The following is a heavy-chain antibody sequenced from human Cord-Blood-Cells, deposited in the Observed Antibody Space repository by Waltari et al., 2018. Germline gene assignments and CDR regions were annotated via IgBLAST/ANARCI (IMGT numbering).Heavy chain of an antibody. J-gene: IGHJ3*02. V-gene: IGHV3-43D*04. CDR1: GFTFDDYA. CDR3: AKALGDGQLADAFDI. CDR2: ISRDGGST. Sequence: VQLVESGGVVVQPGGSLRLSCAASGFTFDDYAMHWVRQAPGKGLGWVSLISRDGGSTYYADSVKGRFTISRDNSKNSLYLQLNSLRAEDTALYYFAKALGDGQLADAFDIWGQGTMVTVSS. D-gene: IGHD6-6*01.